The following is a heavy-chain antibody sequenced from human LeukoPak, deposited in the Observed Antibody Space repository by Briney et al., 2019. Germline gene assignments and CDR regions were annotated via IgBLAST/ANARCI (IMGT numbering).Heavy chain of an antibody. J-gene: IGHJ4*02. Sequence: ASVKVSCKASGYTFTGYYMHWVRQAPGQGLEWMGWINPNSGGTNHAQKFQGRVTMTRDTSISTAYMELSRLRSDDTAVYYCAREDRYSGYVDYWGQGTLVTVSS. D-gene: IGHD5-12*01. CDR3: AREDRYSGYVDY. CDR2: INPNSGGT. CDR1: GYTFTGYY. V-gene: IGHV1-2*02.